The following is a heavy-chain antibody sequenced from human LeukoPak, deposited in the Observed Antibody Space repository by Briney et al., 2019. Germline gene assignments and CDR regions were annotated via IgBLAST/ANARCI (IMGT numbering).Heavy chain of an antibody. Sequence: ASVKVSCKASGYTFTSHGISWVRQAPGQGLEWMGWISAYNGNTNYAQKLQGRVTMTTDTFTSTAYMELRSLRSDDTAVYYCARDTEDIVVVPAAVNWFDPWGQGTLVTVSS. CDR2: ISAYNGNT. V-gene: IGHV1-18*04. D-gene: IGHD2-2*01. CDR1: GYTFTSHG. CDR3: ARDTEDIVVVPAAVNWFDP. J-gene: IGHJ5*02.